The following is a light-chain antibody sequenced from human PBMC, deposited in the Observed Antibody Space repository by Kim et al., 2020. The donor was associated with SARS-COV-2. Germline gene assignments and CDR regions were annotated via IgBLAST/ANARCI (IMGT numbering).Light chain of an antibody. CDR3: QLICTSATIT. J-gene: IGKJ5*01. V-gene: IGKV1-39*01. Sequence: DIHVTQSPSSLSASVRDRVTITCRTSQNIDTSFNWYQHIPGKAPKLLVYSASTLDSGVPSRFNGSGSGTDFTLTINGLQPEDFAAYYCQLICTSATITFGQGTRREIK. CDR1: QNIDTS. CDR2: SAS.